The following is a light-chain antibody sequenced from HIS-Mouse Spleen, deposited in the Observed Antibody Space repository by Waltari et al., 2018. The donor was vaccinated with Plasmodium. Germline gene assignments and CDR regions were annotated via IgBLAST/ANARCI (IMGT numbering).Light chain of an antibody. Sequence: EIVMTQSPATLSVSPGERATLSCRASQSVSSNLAWYQQKPGPAPMLLIYGSSTRATGIPAMFSGSGSGTEFTRTISSLQSEDFAVYYCQQYNNWSFTFGPGTKVDIK. CDR2: GSS. CDR3: QQYNNWSFT. CDR1: QSVSSN. V-gene: IGKV3-15*01. J-gene: IGKJ3*01.